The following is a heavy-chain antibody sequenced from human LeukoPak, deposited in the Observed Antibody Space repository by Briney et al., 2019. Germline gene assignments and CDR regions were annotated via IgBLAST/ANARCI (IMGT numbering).Heavy chain of an antibody. J-gene: IGHJ5*02. D-gene: IGHD1-26*01. CDR2: IIGSGGNT. V-gene: IGHV3-23*01. CDR3: ARDVTSSGSPT. CDR1: GFTFSTFA. Sequence: GGSLRLSCAASGFTFSTFAMSWVRQAPGKGLEWVSTIIGSGGNTYYADSVKGRVTISRDNAKNSLYLQMNSLRGEDTAVYYCARDVTSSGSPTWGQGTLVTVSS.